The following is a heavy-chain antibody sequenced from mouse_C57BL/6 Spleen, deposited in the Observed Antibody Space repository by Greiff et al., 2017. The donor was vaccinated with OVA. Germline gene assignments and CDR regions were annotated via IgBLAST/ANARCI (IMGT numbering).Heavy chain of an antibody. J-gene: IGHJ3*01. Sequence: QSCKASGYTFTSYWMQWVKQRPGQGLEWIGEIDPSDSYTNYNQKFKGKATLTVDTSSSTAYMQLSSLTSEDSAVYYCARARGAYWGQGTLVTVSA. V-gene: IGHV1-50*01. CDR3: ARARGAY. CDR2: IDPSDSYT. CDR1: GYTFTSYW.